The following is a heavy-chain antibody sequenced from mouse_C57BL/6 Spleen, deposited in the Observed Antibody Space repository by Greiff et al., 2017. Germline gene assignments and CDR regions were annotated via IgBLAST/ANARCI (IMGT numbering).Heavy chain of an antibody. V-gene: IGHV1-26*01. J-gene: IGHJ2*01. CDR3: ARWGITTVVALDY. CDR2: INPNNGGT. CDR1: GYTFTDYY. Sequence: VQLQQSGPELVKPGASVKISCKASGYTFTDYYMNWVKQSHGKSLEWIGDINPNNGGTSYNQKFKGKATLTVDKSSSTAYMELRSLTSEDSAVYYCARWGITTVVALDYWGQGTTLTVSS. D-gene: IGHD1-1*01.